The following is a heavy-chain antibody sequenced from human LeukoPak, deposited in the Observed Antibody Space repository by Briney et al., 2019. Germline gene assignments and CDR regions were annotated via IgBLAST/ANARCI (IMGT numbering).Heavy chain of an antibody. J-gene: IGHJ3*02. V-gene: IGHV5-51*01. D-gene: IGHD1-26*01. Sequence: GESLKISCKGSGYSFTSYWIGWVRQMPGKGLEWMGIIYPGDSDTRYSPSFQGQVTISADKSISTAYLQWSGLKASDTAMHYRARLPGRADDAFDIWGQGTMVTVSS. CDR2: IYPGDSDT. CDR3: ARLPGRADDAFDI. CDR1: GYSFTSYW.